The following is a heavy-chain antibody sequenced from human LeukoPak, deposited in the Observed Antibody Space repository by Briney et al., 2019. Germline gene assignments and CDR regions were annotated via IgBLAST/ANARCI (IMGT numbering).Heavy chain of an antibody. CDR2: ISAYNGNT. CDR1: GYTFTSCG. Sequence: ASVKVSCKASGYTFTSCGISWVRQAPGQGLEWMGWISAYNGNTNYAQKLQGRITMTTDTSTSTAYMELRSLRSDDTAVYYCARDRAMGSGGSFDYWGQGTLVTVSS. V-gene: IGHV1-18*01. J-gene: IGHJ4*02. D-gene: IGHD2-15*01. CDR3: ARDRAMGSGGSFDY.